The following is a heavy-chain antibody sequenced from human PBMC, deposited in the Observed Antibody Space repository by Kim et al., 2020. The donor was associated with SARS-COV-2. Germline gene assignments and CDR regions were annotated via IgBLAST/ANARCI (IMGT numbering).Heavy chain of an antibody. D-gene: IGHD5-18*01. CDR3: ATPYSYERRPFDY. CDR2: ISSSGGNT. V-gene: IGHV3-23*01. Sequence: GGSLRLSCAASGFTFSNYAMSWVRQAPGKGLEWVSAISSSGGNTYYADSVKGRFTISRDNSKNTLYLQMDSRGAEDTAVYYCATPYSYERRPFDYWGQGT. J-gene: IGHJ4*02. CDR1: GFTFSNYA.